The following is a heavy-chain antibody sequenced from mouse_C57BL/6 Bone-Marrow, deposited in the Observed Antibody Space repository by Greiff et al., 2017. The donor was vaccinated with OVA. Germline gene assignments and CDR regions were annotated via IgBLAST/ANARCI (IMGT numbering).Heavy chain of an antibody. D-gene: IGHD2-4*01. CDR3: ARGGYDYDGFAY. CDR2: INPNNGGT. Sequence: VQLQQSGPELVKPGASVKISCKASGYTFTDYYMNWVKQSHGKSLEWIGDINPNNGGTSYNQKFKGNATLTVDKSSSTAYMELRSLTSEDSAVYYCARGGYDYDGFAYWGQGTLVTVSA. V-gene: IGHV1-26*01. J-gene: IGHJ3*01. CDR1: GYTFTDYY.